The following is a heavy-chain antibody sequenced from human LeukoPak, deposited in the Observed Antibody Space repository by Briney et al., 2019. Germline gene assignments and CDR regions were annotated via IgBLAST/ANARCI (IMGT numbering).Heavy chain of an antibody. Sequence: GGSLRLSCSASGFTFSSYEMNWVRQAPGKGLEWVSYISSSGSTIYYADSVKGRFPISSDNANTSLYLPMNSLRDEDTAVYYCAELGITMIGGVWGKGTTVTISS. CDR3: AELGITMIGGV. V-gene: IGHV3-48*03. J-gene: IGHJ6*04. D-gene: IGHD3-10*02. CDR1: GFTFSSYE. CDR2: ISSSGSTI.